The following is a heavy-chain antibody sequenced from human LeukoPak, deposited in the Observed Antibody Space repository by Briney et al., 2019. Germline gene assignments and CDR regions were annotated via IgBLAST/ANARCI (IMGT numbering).Heavy chain of an antibody. D-gene: IGHD1-14*01. CDR2: IYYSGST. V-gene: IGHV4-30-4*01. J-gene: IGHJ3*02. CDR3: ARDLPRRAFDI. Sequence: SQSLSLTCTVSGGSISSGDYYWSWIRQPPGKGLEWIGYIYYSGSTYYNPSLKSRVTISVDTSKNQFSLKLSSVTAADTAVYYCARDLPRRAFDIWGQGTMVTVSS. CDR1: GGSISSGDYY.